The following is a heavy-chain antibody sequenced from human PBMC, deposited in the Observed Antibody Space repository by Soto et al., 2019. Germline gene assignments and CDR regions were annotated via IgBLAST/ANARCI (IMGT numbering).Heavy chain of an antibody. J-gene: IGHJ4*02. Sequence: EVQLLESGGGLVQPGGSLRLSCAASGFTFNSYAMSWVRQAPGKGLEWVSAISGGGDTTSYADSVKGRFTISRDGSKNTLYLQMNSLRAEDTALYYCAKGGGGSGSLTPSIDFWGQGTLVTVSS. CDR3: AKGGGGSGSLTPSIDF. D-gene: IGHD3-10*01. CDR1: GFTFNSYA. V-gene: IGHV3-23*01. CDR2: ISGGGDTT.